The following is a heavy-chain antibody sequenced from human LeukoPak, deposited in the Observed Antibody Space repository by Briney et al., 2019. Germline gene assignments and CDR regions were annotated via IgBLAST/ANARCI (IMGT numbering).Heavy chain of an antibody. CDR3: AARASGGESYGIFDY. CDR2: IYYSGST. J-gene: IGHJ4*02. D-gene: IGHD5-18*01. Sequence: SETLSLTCTVSGGSISSSSYYWGWIRQPPGKGLEWIGSIYYSGSTYYNPSLKSRVAISVDTSKNQFSLKLSSVTAADTAVYYCAARASGGESYGIFDYWGQGTLVTVSS. V-gene: IGHV4-39*07. CDR1: GGSISSSSYY.